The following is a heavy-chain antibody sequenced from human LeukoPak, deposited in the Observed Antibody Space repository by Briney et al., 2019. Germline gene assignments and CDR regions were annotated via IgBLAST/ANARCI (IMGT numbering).Heavy chain of an antibody. CDR1: GFTFSSYW. V-gene: IGHV3-7*01. J-gene: IGHJ3*02. D-gene: IGHD6-13*01. CDR3: ARDLYSSSWLDAFDI. CDR2: IKQDGSEK. Sequence: PGGSLRLSCAASGFTFSSYWMSWVRQAPGKGLEWVANIKQDGSEKYYVDSVKGRFTTSRDNAKNSLYLQMNSLRAEDTAVYYCARDLYSSSWLDAFDIWGQGTMVTVSS.